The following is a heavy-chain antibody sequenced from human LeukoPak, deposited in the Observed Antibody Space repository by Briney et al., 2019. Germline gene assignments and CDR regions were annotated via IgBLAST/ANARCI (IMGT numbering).Heavy chain of an antibody. CDR2: ISSSSSYI. CDR3: ASSGARYCSSTSCYTAKVRNYYYYYGMDV. CDR1: GFTFSSYS. J-gene: IGHJ6*02. Sequence: GGSLRLSCAASGFTFSSYSMNWVRQAPGKGLEWVSSISSSSSYIYYADSVKGRFTISRDNAKNSLCLQMNSLRAEDTAVYYCASSGARYCSSTSCYTAKVRNYYYYYGMDVWGQGTTVTVSS. V-gene: IGHV3-21*01. D-gene: IGHD2-2*02.